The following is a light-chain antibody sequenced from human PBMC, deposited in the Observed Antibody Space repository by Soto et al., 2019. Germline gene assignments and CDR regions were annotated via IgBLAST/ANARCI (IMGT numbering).Light chain of an antibody. CDR2: EVS. J-gene: IGLJ1*01. CDR3: NSYTGSSTYV. Sequence: QSVLTQPPSVSGSPGQSVAISCTGTSSDVGSYNRVSWYQQPPGADPKLMIYEVSNRPSGVPDRFSGSKSGNTASLTISGLQAEDEADYYCNSYTGSSTYVFGTGTKVTVL. V-gene: IGLV2-18*02. CDR1: SSDVGSYNR.